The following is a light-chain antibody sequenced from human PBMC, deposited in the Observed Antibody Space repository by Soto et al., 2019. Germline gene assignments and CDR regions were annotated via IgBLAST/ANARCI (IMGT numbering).Light chain of an antibody. CDR1: SSDVGGYNY. J-gene: IGLJ2*01. V-gene: IGLV2-14*01. CDR2: AVS. Sequence: QSALTQPASVSGSPGQSITISCTGTSSDVGGYNYVSWYQQHPGKAPKLMIYAVSNRPSGVSNRFSGSKSGNTASLTISGLQAEDEADYYCSSYTISTLVVFGGGTKLTVL. CDR3: SSYTISTLVV.